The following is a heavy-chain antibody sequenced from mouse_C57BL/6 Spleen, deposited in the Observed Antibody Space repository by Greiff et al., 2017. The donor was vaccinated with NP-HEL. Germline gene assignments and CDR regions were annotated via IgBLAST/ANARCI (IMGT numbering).Heavy chain of an antibody. CDR2: ISYDGSN. J-gene: IGHJ2*01. V-gene: IGHV3-6*01. D-gene: IGHD1-1*01. CDR1: GYSITSGYY. Sequence: EVQLQESGPGLVKPSQSLSLTCSVTGYSITSGYYWNWIRQFPGNKLEWMGYISYDGSNNYNPSLKNRISITRDTSKNQFFLKLNSVTTEDTATYYCARDGYYGSSRDYFDYWGQGTTLTVSS. CDR3: ARDGYYGSSRDYFDY.